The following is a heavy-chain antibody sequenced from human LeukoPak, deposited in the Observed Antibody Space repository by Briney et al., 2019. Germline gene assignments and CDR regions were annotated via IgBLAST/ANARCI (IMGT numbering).Heavy chain of an antibody. CDR1: GFTFSSYS. CDR2: IRFTGSYI. Sequence: GGSLRLSCAASGFTFSSYSLNWVRQAPGKGLEWVSSIRFTGSYIYYADSVKGRFTISRDNAKNSLYLQMNSLRAEDTAVYYCARINRLTIFGVVDYYGMDVWGQGTTVTVSS. J-gene: IGHJ6*02. V-gene: IGHV3-21*01. CDR3: ARINRLTIFGVVDYYGMDV. D-gene: IGHD3-3*01.